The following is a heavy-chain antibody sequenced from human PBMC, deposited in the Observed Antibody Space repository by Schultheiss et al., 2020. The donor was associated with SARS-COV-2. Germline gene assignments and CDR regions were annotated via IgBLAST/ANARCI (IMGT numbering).Heavy chain of an antibody. Sequence: TLSLTCTVSGGSISSYYWNWIRQPPGKALEWLARIDWDDDKYYSTSLKTRLTISKDTSKNQVVLTMTNMDPVDTATYYCARRTWPHYGMDVWGQGTTVTVSS. CDR1: GGSISSYYW. J-gene: IGHJ6*02. CDR3: ARRTWPHYGMDV. D-gene: IGHD1-1*01. V-gene: IGHV2-70*11. CDR2: IDWDDDK.